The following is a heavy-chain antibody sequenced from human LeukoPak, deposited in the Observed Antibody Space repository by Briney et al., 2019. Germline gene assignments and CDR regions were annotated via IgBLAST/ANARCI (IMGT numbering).Heavy chain of an antibody. CDR3: ARADSSGPNWFDP. D-gene: IGHD3-22*01. CDR2: IYHSGST. V-gene: IGHV4-30-2*01. J-gene: IGHJ5*02. CDR1: GGSISSGGYS. Sequence: SQTLSLTCAVSGGSISSGGYSWSWIRQPPGKGLVWIGYIYHSGSTYYNPSLKSRVTISVDRSKNQFSLKLSSVTAADTAVYYCARADSSGPNWFDPWGQGTLVTVSS.